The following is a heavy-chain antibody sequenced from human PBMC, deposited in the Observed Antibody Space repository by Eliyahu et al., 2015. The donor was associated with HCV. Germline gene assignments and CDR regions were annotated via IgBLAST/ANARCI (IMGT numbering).Heavy chain of an antibody. CDR2: INSDGSTT. J-gene: IGHJ2*01. CDR1: GFTFSDHW. CDR3: ARTRKYDGDPSYWYFDL. D-gene: IGHD2-21*02. Sequence: EVHLVESGGGLVQPGGSLRLSCVASGFTFSDHWMHWVRQAPGKGXVWVSRINSDGSTTTYADSVKGRFTISRDNAKNTLYLQMNSLRAEDTAVYYCARTRKYDGDPSYWYFDLWGRASLVTVSS. V-gene: IGHV3-74*01.